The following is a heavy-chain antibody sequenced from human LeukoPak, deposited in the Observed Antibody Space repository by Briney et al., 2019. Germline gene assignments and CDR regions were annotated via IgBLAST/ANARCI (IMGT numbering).Heavy chain of an antibody. CDR3: ARGKAGYSYGSYFDY. J-gene: IGHJ4*02. CDR1: GGSFSGYY. Sequence: SSETLSLTCAVYGGSFSGYYWSWIRQPPGKGLEWIGEINHSGSTNYNPSLKSRVTISVDTSKNQFSLKLSSVTAADTAVYYCARGKAGYSYGSYFDYWGQGTLVTVSS. D-gene: IGHD5-18*01. CDR2: INHSGST. V-gene: IGHV4-34*01.